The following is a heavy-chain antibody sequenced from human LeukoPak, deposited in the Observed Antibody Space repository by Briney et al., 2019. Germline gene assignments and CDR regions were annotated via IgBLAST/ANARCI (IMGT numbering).Heavy chain of an antibody. D-gene: IGHD4-17*01. CDR3: ASLTVINDY. Sequence: GGSLRLSCAASGFTFSSYPMHWVRQAPGKGLEWVAVISYDGSNKYYADSVKGRFTISRDNSKNTLYLQMNSLRAEDTAVYYCASLTVINDYWGQGTLVTVSS. J-gene: IGHJ4*02. CDR1: GFTFSSYP. V-gene: IGHV3-30*04. CDR2: ISYDGSNK.